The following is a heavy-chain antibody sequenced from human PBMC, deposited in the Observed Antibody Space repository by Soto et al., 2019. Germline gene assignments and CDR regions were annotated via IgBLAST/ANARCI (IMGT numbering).Heavy chain of an antibody. CDR1: GYTFTSYG. J-gene: IGHJ4*02. CDR3: ARARFNYDILTGPIFDY. D-gene: IGHD3-9*01. V-gene: IGHV1-18*01. CDR2: ISAYNGNT. Sequence: GASVKVSCKASGYTFTSYGISWVRQAPGQGLEWMGWISAYNGNTNYAQKLQGRVTMTTDTSTSTAYVELRSLRSDDTAVYYCARARFNYDILTGPIFDYWGQGTLVTVSS.